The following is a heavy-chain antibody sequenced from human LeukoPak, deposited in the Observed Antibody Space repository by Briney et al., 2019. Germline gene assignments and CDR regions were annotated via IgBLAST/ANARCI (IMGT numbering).Heavy chain of an antibody. J-gene: IGHJ3*01. V-gene: IGHV3-7*01. CDR3: VRDARLVNIDAFDV. Sequence: GGSLRLSCVASEFTFSGYWMSWVRQAPGKGLEWAANINQGGSEKYYVDSVKGRFTISRDNAKNSLSLQMNSLRAEDTAVYYCVRDARLVNIDAFDVWGRGTKVTVSS. CDR2: INQGGSEK. CDR1: EFTFSGYW. D-gene: IGHD2-21*01.